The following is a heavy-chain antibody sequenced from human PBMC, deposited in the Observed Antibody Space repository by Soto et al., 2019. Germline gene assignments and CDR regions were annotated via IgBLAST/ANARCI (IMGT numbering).Heavy chain of an antibody. J-gene: IGHJ6*02. Sequence: GASVKVSCKASGYTFTTYDISWVRQAPGQRLEWMGWINAGNGNAKYSQKFQGRVTITRDTSANTSYMELSSLRSEDTAVYYCARDSGGMDVWGQGTTVTVSS. CDR1: GYTFTTYD. CDR3: ARDSGGMDV. V-gene: IGHV1-3*01. CDR2: INAGNGNA.